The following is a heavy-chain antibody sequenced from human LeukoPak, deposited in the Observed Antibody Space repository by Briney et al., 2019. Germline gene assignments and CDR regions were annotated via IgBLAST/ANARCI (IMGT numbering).Heavy chain of an antibody. CDR2: INHSGST. J-gene: IGHJ6*02. CDR1: GGSFSGYY. Sequence: SETLSLTCAVYGGSFSGYYWSWIRQPPEKGLEWIGEINHSGSTNYNPSLKSRVTISVDTSKNQFSLKLSSVTAADTAVYYCARAIVVVPAPNYYYGMDVWGQGTTVTVSS. CDR3: ARAIVVVPAPNYYYGMDV. V-gene: IGHV4-34*01. D-gene: IGHD2-2*01.